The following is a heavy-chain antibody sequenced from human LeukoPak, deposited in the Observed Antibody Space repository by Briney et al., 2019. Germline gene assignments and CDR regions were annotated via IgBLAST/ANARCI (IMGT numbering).Heavy chain of an antibody. CDR2: ITADGSGT. J-gene: IGHJ6*02. V-gene: IGHV3-74*01. Sequence: SGGSLRLSCAASGFTLSSYWMYWVRQAPGKGLVWVSLITADGSGTSYADSVKGRFTISRDNAKNTLYLQMNTLRVEDTAVYYCARDTYSSSWYFVKYYYYGMDVWGQGTTVTVSS. CDR3: ARDTYSSSWYFVKYYYYGMDV. D-gene: IGHD6-13*01. CDR1: GFTLSSYW.